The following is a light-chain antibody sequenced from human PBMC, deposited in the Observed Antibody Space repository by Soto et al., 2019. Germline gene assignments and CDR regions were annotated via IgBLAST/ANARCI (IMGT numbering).Light chain of an antibody. J-gene: IGKJ1*01. CDR1: QSVRSN. CDR2: GAS. CDR3: HQYNTWPPT. Sequence: EIEMTQSPATMSVSPGETATLSCRASQSVRSNLAWYQRKPGQAPRLLIYGASTRATGVPARVSGSASGTEFTLTISSLQSEDFAVYSCHQYNTWPPTFGQGTKVEIK. V-gene: IGKV3-15*01.